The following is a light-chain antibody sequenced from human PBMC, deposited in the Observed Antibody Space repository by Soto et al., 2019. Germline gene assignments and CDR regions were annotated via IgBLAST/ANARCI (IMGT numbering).Light chain of an antibody. CDR2: GAS. CDR3: QQYGTSPPLT. CDR1: QTVSSSY. J-gene: IGKJ4*01. V-gene: IGKV3-20*01. Sequence: EIVLTQSPGTLSLSPGERDTLSCRASQTVSSSYLAWFQQKPGQAPRLLIYGASYRATGIPDRFSGSGSGTDFTLTISRLEPEDFAVYYCQQYGTSPPLTFGAGTRVEV.